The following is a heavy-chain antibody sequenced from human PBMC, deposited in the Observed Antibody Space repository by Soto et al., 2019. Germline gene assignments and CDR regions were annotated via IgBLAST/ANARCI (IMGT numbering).Heavy chain of an antibody. CDR3: ARDRVLGFCSGGSCGILGS. Sequence: PGGSLRLSCAASGFSVTDYTMYWVRQAPGKGLEWVAIISDDGRNDYYADSVRGRFTISRDNSRNTLHLQMTSLRDDDTALYYCARDRVLGFCSGGSCGILGSWGRGAPVTVSS. D-gene: IGHD2-15*01. V-gene: IGHV3-30*01. CDR1: GFSVTDYT. CDR2: ISDDGRND. J-gene: IGHJ5*02.